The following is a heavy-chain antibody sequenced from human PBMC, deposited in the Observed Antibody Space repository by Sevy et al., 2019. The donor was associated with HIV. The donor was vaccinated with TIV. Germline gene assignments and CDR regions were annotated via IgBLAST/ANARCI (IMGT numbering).Heavy chain of an antibody. CDR1: GFTFSSYA. Sequence: GGSLRLSCAASGFTFSSYAMSWVRQAPGKGLEWVSAISGSGGSTYYADSVKGRFTISRDNSKNTLYLQMNSLRAEDTAVYYCAKEDYYGSGSYSLLYGMDVWGQGTTVTVSS. CDR2: ISGSGGST. CDR3: AKEDYYGSGSYSLLYGMDV. D-gene: IGHD3-10*01. J-gene: IGHJ6*02. V-gene: IGHV3-23*01.